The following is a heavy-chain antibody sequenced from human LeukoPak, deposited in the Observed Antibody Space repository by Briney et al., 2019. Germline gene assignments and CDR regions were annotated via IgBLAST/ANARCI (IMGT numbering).Heavy chain of an antibody. V-gene: IGHV3-23*01. D-gene: IGHD1-1*01. CDR2: ISGSGGST. J-gene: IGHJ4*02. Sequence: PGGSLRLSCAASGFTFSSYAMSWVRQAPGKGLEWVSAISGSGGSTYYADSVKGRFTISRDNSKNTLYLQMNSLRAEDTAVYYCAKDSGTSFTRYDCFDYWGQGTLVTVSS. CDR3: AKDSGTSFTRYDCFDY. CDR1: GFTFSSYA.